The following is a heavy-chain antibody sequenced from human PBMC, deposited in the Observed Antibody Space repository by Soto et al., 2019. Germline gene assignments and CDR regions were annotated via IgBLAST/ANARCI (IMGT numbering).Heavy chain of an antibody. Sequence: QVQLQESGPGLVKPSETLSLTCTVSGGSISSYYWSWIRQPPGKGLEWIGYIYYSGSTNYNPSLKSRVTISVDTSKNQFSLKLSSVTAADTAVYYCVRREGYSYGSWGQGTLVTVSS. CDR3: VRREGYSYGS. CDR2: IYYSGST. CDR1: GGSISSYY. J-gene: IGHJ4*02. V-gene: IGHV4-59*08. D-gene: IGHD5-18*01.